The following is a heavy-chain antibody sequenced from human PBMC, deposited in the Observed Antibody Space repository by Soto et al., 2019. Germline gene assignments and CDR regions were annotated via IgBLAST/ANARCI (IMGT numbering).Heavy chain of an antibody. V-gene: IGHV4-31*03. D-gene: IGHD6-13*01. CDR3: ASNAAAGNFNGGYIYRTKRYYYYGMDV. CDR1: GGSISSGGYY. CDR2: IYYSGST. Sequence: QVQLQESGPGLVKPSQTLSLTCTVSGGSISSGGYYWSWIRQHPGKGLEWIWSIYYSGSTYYNPSLKSRVTISVDTSKNQFSLKLSSVTAADTAVYYCASNAAAGNFNGGYIYRTKRYYYYGMDVWGQGTTVTVSS. J-gene: IGHJ6*02.